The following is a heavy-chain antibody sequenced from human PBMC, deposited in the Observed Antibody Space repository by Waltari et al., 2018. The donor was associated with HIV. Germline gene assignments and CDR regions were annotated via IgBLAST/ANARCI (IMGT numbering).Heavy chain of an antibody. J-gene: IGHJ4*02. Sequence: QVHLVQSGAEVKKPGASVKVSCKASGYTFTDYFMHWVRQAPGQGLEWMGWLNPNSGGTNYAQKFQGRVTMTRDTSINTVYMELSRLRSADTAVFYCARDNWRRYFDRWGQGTLVTVSS. D-gene: IGHD1-20*01. CDR3: ARDNWRRYFDR. CDR2: LNPNSGGT. V-gene: IGHV1-2*02. CDR1: GYTFTDYF.